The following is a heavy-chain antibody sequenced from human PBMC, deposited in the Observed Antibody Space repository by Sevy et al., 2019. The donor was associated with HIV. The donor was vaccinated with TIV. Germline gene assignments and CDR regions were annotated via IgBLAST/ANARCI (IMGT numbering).Heavy chain of an antibody. D-gene: IGHD6-25*01. J-gene: IGHJ6*02. Sequence: SVKVSCKASGGTFSSYAISWVRQAPGQGLEWMGGIIPIFGTANYAQKFQGRVTITADESTSTAYMELSSLRSEDTAVYYCARFLGGAAARDYYGMDVWGQGTTVTVSS. CDR3: ARFLGGAAARDYYGMDV. V-gene: IGHV1-69*01. CDR1: GGTFSSYA. CDR2: IIPIFGTA.